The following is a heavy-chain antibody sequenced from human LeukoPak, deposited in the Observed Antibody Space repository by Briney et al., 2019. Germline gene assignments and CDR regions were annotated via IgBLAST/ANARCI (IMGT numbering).Heavy chain of an antibody. CDR3: ARAIAVAAHWFDP. D-gene: IGHD6-19*01. Sequence: SETLSLTCTVSGGSISSYYWSWIRQPPGKGLEWIGYIYYSGSTNYNPYLKSRVTISVDTSKNQFSLKLSSVTAADTAVYYCARAIAVAAHWFDPWGQGTLVTVSS. CDR1: GGSISSYY. J-gene: IGHJ5*02. CDR2: IYYSGST. V-gene: IGHV4-59*01.